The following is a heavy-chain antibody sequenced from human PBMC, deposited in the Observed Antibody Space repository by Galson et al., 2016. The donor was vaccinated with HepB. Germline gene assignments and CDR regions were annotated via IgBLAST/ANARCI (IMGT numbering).Heavy chain of an antibody. D-gene: IGHD3-22*01. V-gene: IGHV4-4*02. CDR1: GGSITNNKW. Sequence: SETLSLTCAVSGGSITNNKWWTWVRQTPGKGLEWIGELHQTGTTNYNPSLNSRVTISMDRSKNQFSLDLISVTAADMAVYYCVSHFDTRGYGAFDIWGRGTMVIVSS. J-gene: IGHJ3*02. CDR2: LHQTGTT. CDR3: VSHFDTRGYGAFDI.